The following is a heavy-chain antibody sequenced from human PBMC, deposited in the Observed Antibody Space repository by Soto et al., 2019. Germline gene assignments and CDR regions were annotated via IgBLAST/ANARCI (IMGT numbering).Heavy chain of an antibody. D-gene: IGHD6-6*01. J-gene: IGHJ6*02. CDR2: ISAYNGNT. Sequence: ASVKVSXKASGYTFTSYGISWVRQAPGQGLEWMGWISAYNGNTNYAQKLQGRVTMTTDTSTSTAYMELRSLRSDDTAVYYCARDRGKVVPDHGMDVWGQGTTVTVSS. CDR3: ARDRGKVVPDHGMDV. V-gene: IGHV1-18*01. CDR1: GYTFTSYG.